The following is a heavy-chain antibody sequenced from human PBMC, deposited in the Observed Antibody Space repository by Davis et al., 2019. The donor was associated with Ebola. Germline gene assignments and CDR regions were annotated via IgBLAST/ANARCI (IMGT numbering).Heavy chain of an antibody. J-gene: IGHJ4*02. V-gene: IGHV3-9*01. CDR3: ATTQWLREFDN. D-gene: IGHD6-19*01. Sequence: GGSLRLSCAASRFTFDEYAMHWVRQPPGKGLEWVSGISWNTGTRLYADSVKGRFTISRDNTKNSLYLQMNSLRPDDTAVYYCATTQWLREFDNWGQGTLVTVSS. CDR1: RFTFDEYA. CDR2: ISWNTGTR.